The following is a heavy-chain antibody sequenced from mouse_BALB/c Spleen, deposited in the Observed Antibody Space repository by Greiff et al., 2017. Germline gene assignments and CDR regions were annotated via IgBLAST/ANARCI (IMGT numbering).Heavy chain of an antibody. Sequence: VQVVESGPGLVAPSQSLSITCTVSGFSLTGYGVNWVRQPPGKGLEWLGMIWGDGSTDYNSALKSRLSISKDNSKSQVFLKMNSLQTDDTARYYCARGARATWMDYWGQGTSVTVSS. CDR1: GFSLTGYG. J-gene: IGHJ4*01. V-gene: IGHV2-6-7*01. CDR2: IWGDGST. CDR3: ARGARATWMDY. D-gene: IGHD3-1*01.